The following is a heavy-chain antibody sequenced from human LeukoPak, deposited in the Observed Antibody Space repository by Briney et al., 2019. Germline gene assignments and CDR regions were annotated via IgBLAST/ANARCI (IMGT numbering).Heavy chain of an antibody. V-gene: IGHV3-23*01. CDR2: TSGSGGST. CDR1: GFTFSSYA. Sequence: GGSLRLSCAASGFTFSSYAMSWVRQAPGKGLEWVSATSGSGGSTYYADSVKGRFTISRDNSKNTLYLQMNSLRAEDTAVYYCAKDHSSGWYYLDYWGQGTLVTVSS. D-gene: IGHD6-19*01. J-gene: IGHJ4*02. CDR3: AKDHSSGWYYLDY.